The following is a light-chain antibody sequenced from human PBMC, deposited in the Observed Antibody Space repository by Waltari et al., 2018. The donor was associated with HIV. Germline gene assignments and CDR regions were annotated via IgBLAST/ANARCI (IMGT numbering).Light chain of an antibody. J-gene: IGKJ2*01. CDR3: QQYDKSPNT. CDR1: QSLSSRY. V-gene: IGKV3-20*01. Sequence: EIVLTQSPGTLSLSPGERATLPCRASQSLSSRYFAWYQHKPGQAPRLLIYGVSSRATGIPDRFSGSGSGTDFTLIISRLEPEDSAVYYCQQYDKSPNTFGQGTKLEIK. CDR2: GVS.